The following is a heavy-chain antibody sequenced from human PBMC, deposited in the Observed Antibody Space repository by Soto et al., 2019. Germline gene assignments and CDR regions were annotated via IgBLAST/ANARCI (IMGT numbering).Heavy chain of an antibody. CDR2: IYYSGST. D-gene: IGHD6-13*01. CDR3: VRLRIAAAGNYYYGMDV. Sequence: PSETLSLTCTVSGGSISSSSYYWGWIRQPPGKGLEWIGSIYYSGSTYYNPSLKSRVTISVDTSKNQFSLKLSSVTAADTAVYYCVRLRIAAAGNYYYGMDVWGQGTTVTVYS. V-gene: IGHV4-39*01. CDR1: GGSISSSSYY. J-gene: IGHJ6*02.